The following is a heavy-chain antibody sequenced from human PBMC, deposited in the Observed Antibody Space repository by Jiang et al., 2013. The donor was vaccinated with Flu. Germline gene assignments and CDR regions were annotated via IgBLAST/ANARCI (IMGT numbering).Heavy chain of an antibody. D-gene: IGHD3-16*02. CDR2: INPNTGSP. Sequence: ELKKPGASVKISCQVLLDTASLLILINWVRQAPGQGLEWMGWINPNTGSPIYAQGFTGRFVFSLDTSVGTAYLQINNLEAEDTAVYFCARRSPTDYWGQGTLVTVSS. CDR3: ARRSPTDY. J-gene: IGHJ4*02. CDR1: DTASLLIL. V-gene: IGHV7-4-1*02.